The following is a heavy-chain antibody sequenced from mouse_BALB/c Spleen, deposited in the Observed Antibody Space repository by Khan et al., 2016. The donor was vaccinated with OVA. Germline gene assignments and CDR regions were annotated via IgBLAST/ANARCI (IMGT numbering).Heavy chain of an antibody. Sequence: EVQLQESGPGLVKPSQSLSLTCTVTGNSITSGYAWNWIRQFPGNKLEWMGYISYSGDTSYIPSLKNRISITRDTSKNQFFLQLNSVTTEDTATYYCARGNYYGYYFDYWGQGTTLTVSS. J-gene: IGHJ2*01. CDR1: GNSITSGYA. D-gene: IGHD1-1*01. CDR2: ISYSGDT. V-gene: IGHV3-2*02. CDR3: ARGNYYGYYFDY.